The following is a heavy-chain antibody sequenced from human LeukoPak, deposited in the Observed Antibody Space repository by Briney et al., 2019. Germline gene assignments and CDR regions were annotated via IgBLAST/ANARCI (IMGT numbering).Heavy chain of an antibody. V-gene: IGHV4-39*01. CDR2: VSYSGSA. Sequence: SETLSLTCTVSGGSISSGTYYWGWIRQPPGKGLEWIGSVSYSGSAYYNPSLNSRVTISVDTPRSQFSLKLSSVTAADTAVYYCAQSLGASTWFGNWFDPWGQGTLVTVSS. CDR1: GGSISSGTYY. CDR3: AQSLGASTWFGNWFDP. J-gene: IGHJ5*02. D-gene: IGHD3-10*01.